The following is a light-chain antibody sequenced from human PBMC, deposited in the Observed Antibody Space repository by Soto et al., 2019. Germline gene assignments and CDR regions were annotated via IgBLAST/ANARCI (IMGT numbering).Light chain of an antibody. Sequence: EIVLTQSPGTLSLSPVERATLSCRASQSVSSSLAWYQQKPGQAPRLLIHGASSRATGIPDRFSGSGSGTDFTLTISRLEPEDFAVYYCQQYGSSPPLTFGGGTKVDIK. CDR3: QQYGSSPPLT. J-gene: IGKJ4*01. V-gene: IGKV3-20*01. CDR1: QSVSSS. CDR2: GAS.